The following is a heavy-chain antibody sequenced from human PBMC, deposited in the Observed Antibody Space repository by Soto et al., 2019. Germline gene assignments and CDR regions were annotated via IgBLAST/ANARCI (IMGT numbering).Heavy chain of an antibody. CDR1: GGTFSSYA. CDR2: IIPIFGTA. D-gene: IGHD3-22*01. CDR3: AGVGGRFIMMVGFTPWGLDA. J-gene: IGHJ6*02. V-gene: IGHV1-69*13. Sequence: SVKVSCKASGGTFSSYAISWVRQTPGQGLEWMGGIIPIFGTANYAQKFQGRVTITADESTSTAYMELSSLRSEDTAGYYCAGVGGRFIMMVGFTPWGLDAWGQGTRVTVSS.